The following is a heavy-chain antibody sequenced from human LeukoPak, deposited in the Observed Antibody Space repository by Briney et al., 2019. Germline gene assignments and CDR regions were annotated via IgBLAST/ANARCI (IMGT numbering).Heavy chain of an antibody. J-gene: IGHJ4*02. CDR1: GGSISSYY. CDR2: IYYSGST. V-gene: IGHV4-59*12. Sequence: SEILSLTCTVSGGSISSYYWSWIRQPPGKGLEWIGYIYYSGSTNYNPSLKSRVTISVDTSKNQFSLKLSSVTAADTAVYYCARSLKNYDYWGQGTLVTVSS. CDR3: ARSLKNYDY.